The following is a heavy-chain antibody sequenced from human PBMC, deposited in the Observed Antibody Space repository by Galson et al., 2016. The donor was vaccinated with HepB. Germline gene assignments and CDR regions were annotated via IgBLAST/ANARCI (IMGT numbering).Heavy chain of an antibody. V-gene: IGHV1-69*13. D-gene: IGHD3-16*01. Sequence: SVKVSCKASGDTLSNYAVSWVRQAPGQGLEWMGGIIPIFATANYAQKFQGRVTITADESTNTAYMELSSLRSEDTAVFYCAAHSGGGLFAETKSYYDYGLDVWGQGTTVTVSS. CDR3: AAHSGGGLFAETKSYYDYGLDV. CDR1: GDTLSNYA. CDR2: IIPIFATA. J-gene: IGHJ6*02.